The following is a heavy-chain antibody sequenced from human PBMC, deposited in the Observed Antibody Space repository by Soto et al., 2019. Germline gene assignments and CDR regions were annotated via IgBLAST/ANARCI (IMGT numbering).Heavy chain of an antibody. J-gene: IGHJ6*02. CDR3: ARGLIVAAGGMDV. CDR2: IKQDGSEK. CDR1: GFTFSSYW. V-gene: IGHV3-7*04. Sequence: GGSLRLSCAASGFTFSSYWMSWVRQAPGKGLEWVANIKQDGSEKYYVDSVKGRFTISRDNAKNSLYLQMNSLRAEDTAVYYCARGLIVAAGGMDVWGQGTTVTVSS. D-gene: IGHD5-12*01.